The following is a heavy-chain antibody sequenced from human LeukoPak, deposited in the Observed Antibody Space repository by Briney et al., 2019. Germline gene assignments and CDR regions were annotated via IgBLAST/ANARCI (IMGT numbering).Heavy chain of an antibody. CDR1: GFTFSSYA. CDR3: AKDLPDGDYAFDY. J-gene: IGHJ4*02. CDR2: ISGSGGST. Sequence: GGSLRLSCAASGFTFSSYAMGWVRQAPGKGLEWVSAISGSGGSTYYADSVKGRFTIPRDNSKNTLYLQMNSLRAEDTAVYYCAKDLPDGDYAFDYWGQGTLVTVSS. D-gene: IGHD4-17*01. V-gene: IGHV3-23*01.